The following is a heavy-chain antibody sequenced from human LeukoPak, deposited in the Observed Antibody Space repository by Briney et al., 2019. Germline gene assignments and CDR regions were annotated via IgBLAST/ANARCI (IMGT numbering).Heavy chain of an antibody. CDR3: ARDRLPGLDYYYYGMDV. V-gene: IGHV4-31*03. Sequence: TLSLTCTVSGGSISSGGYYWSWIRQHPGKGLVWIGYIYYSGSTYYNPSLKSRVTISVDTSKNQFSLKLSSVTAADTAVYYCARDRLPGLDYYYYGMDVWGQGTTVTVSS. J-gene: IGHJ6*02. D-gene: IGHD3/OR15-3a*01. CDR1: GGSISSGGYY. CDR2: IYYSGST.